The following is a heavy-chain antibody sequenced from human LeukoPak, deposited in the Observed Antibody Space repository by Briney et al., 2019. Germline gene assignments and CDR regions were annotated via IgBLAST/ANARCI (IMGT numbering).Heavy chain of an antibody. CDR2: INHSGST. Sequence: SETLSLTCAVYGGSFSGYHWSWIRQPPGKGLEWIGEINHSGSTNYNPSLKSRVTISVDTSKNQFSLKLSSVTAADTAVYYCAREAQYYDSSGLQHWGQGTLVTVSS. V-gene: IGHV4-34*01. CDR3: AREAQYYDSSGLQH. D-gene: IGHD3-22*01. CDR1: GGSFSGYH. J-gene: IGHJ1*01.